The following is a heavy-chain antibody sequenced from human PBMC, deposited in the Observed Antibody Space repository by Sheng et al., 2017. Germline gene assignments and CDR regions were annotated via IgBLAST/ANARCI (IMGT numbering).Heavy chain of an antibody. CDR3: AKDLYSSSSVFDY. D-gene: IGHD6-6*01. CDR2: ISYDGSNK. Sequence: QVQLVESGGGVVQPGRSLRLSCAASGFTFSSYGMHWVXQAPGKGLEWVAVISYDGSNKYYADSVKGRFTISRDNSKNTLYLQMNSLRAEDTAVYYCAKDLYSSSSVFDYWGQGTLVTVSS. J-gene: IGHJ4*02. V-gene: IGHV3-30*18. CDR1: GFTFSSYG.